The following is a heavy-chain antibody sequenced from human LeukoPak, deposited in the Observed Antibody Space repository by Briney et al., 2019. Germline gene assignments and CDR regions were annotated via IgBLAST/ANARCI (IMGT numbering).Heavy chain of an antibody. Sequence: TSETLSLTCAVYGGSFSGYYWSWIRQPPGKGLEWIGEINHSGSTNYNPSLKSRVTISVDTSKNQFSLKLSSVTAADTAVYYCARGIYYDSSGYHQAPYFDYWGQGTLVTVSS. J-gene: IGHJ4*02. V-gene: IGHV4-34*01. CDR2: INHSGST. CDR1: GGSFSGYY. D-gene: IGHD3-22*01. CDR3: ARGIYYDSSGYHQAPYFDY.